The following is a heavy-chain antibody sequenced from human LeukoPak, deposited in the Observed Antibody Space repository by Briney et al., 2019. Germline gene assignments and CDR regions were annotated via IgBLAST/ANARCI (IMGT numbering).Heavy chain of an antibody. J-gene: IGHJ4*02. V-gene: IGHV3-66*01. D-gene: IGHD4-17*01. CDR1: GVTVSSNY. CDR3: ARVPYGGNFIDY. CDR2: IYSGGST. Sequence: PGGSLRLSCAASGVTVSSNYMSWVRQAPGKGLEWVSLIYSGGSTEYADSVKGRFTISRENSRNTLYLQMNSLRAEDTGVYYCARVPYGGNFIDYWGQGTLVTVSS.